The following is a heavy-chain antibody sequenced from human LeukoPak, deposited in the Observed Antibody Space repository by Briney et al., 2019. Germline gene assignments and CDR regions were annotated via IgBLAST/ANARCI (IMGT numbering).Heavy chain of an antibody. J-gene: IGHJ6*02. CDR1: GFTFSNYG. Sequence: GGSLRLSCAASGFTFSNYGMHWVRQAPGKGLEWVAIIWYDGSNKYYADSVKGRFTISRDNSKNTLYLQMNSLRAEDTAVYYCAREKDGMDVWGQGTTVIVSS. CDR2: IWYDGSNK. V-gene: IGHV3-33*01. CDR3: AREKDGMDV.